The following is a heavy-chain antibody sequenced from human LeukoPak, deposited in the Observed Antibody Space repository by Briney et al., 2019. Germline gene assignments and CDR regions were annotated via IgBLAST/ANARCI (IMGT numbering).Heavy chain of an antibody. D-gene: IGHD3-3*01. J-gene: IGHJ3*02. CDR2: IVVGSGNT. Sequence: SVKVSCEASGFTFNSSAVQWVRQARGQRLEWIGWIVVGSGNTNYAQKFQERVTITRDMSTSTAYMELSSLRSEDTAVYYCAAGSNYYDFWSGCPPDAFDIWGQGTMVTVSS. CDR3: AAGSNYYDFWSGCPPDAFDI. V-gene: IGHV1-58*01. CDR1: GFTFNSSA.